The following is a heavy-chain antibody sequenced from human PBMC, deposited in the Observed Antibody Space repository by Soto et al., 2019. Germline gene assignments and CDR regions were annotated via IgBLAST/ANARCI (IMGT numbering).Heavy chain of an antibody. CDR3: ARAKYNWNWGGMDV. J-gene: IGHJ6*02. CDR1: GFTFSTYA. D-gene: IGHD1-7*01. CDR2: ISYDGSNK. V-gene: IGHV3-30-3*01. Sequence: QVQLVESGGGVVQPGRSLRLSCAASGFTFSTYAMHWVRQAPGKGLEWVAVISYDGSNKYYADSVKGRFTISRDNSKNTLYLQMTSLRVEDTAVYYCARAKYNWNWGGMDVWGQGTTVTVSS.